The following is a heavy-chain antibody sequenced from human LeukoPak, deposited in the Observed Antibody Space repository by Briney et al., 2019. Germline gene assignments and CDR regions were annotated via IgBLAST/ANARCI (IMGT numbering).Heavy chain of an antibody. Sequence: GASVKVSCQASGYIFTSYGVSWVRQAPGQGLEWMAWISAYNGKTKYAQKFQGRVTMTIDTITRTAYMELRSLRPDDTAVYYCARDGWENDNSGYPWYFDLWGRGTLVTVSS. CDR1: GYIFTSYG. J-gene: IGHJ2*01. CDR2: ISAYNGKT. D-gene: IGHD5-12*01. CDR3: ARDGWENDNSGYPWYFDL. V-gene: IGHV1-18*01.